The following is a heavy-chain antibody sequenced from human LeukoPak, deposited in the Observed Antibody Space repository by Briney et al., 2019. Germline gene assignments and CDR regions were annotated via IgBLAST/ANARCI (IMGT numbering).Heavy chain of an antibody. CDR2: IDARSGIT. V-gene: IGHV3-48*01. J-gene: IGHJ4*02. D-gene: IGHD2-2*01. CDR3: ARDRSSASCLDY. CDR1: GFTFTIFG. Sequence: GGSLRLSCAASGFTFTIFGLNWVRQAPGKGPEWVSYIDARSGITYYADSVQGRFTLSRDNARESVFLQMDSLRVDDTAVYYCARDRSSASCLDYWGQGTLVTVSS.